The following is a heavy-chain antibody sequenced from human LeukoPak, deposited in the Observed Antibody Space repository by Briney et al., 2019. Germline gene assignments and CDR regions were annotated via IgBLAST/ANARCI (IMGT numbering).Heavy chain of an antibody. D-gene: IGHD2-21*02. V-gene: IGHV3-33*01. CDR3: ARDPSVTSYYFDN. Sequence: GGSLRLSCAASGFTFSNYGMHWVRQAPGKGLEWVAVTWFDGSNKYYADSVKGRFTISRDDPKNTLYLQMNSLRDEDTAVYYCARDPSVTSYYFDNWGQGTLVTVSS. CDR1: GFTFSNYG. J-gene: IGHJ4*02. CDR2: TWFDGSNK.